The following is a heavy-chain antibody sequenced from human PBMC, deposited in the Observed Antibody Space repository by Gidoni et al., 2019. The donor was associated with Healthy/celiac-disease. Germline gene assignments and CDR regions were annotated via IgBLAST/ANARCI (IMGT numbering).Heavy chain of an antibody. D-gene: IGHD3-22*01. V-gene: IGHV3-23*04. CDR2: ISGSGGST. Sequence: EVQLVESGGGLVQPGGSLRLSCAASGFTFSSYAMSWVRQAPGKGLEWVSAISGSGGSTYYADAVKGRFTISRDNSKNTLYLQMNSLRAEDTAVYYCAKGGWDSGYSYYYYGMDVWGQGTTVTVSS. CDR1: GFTFSSYA. J-gene: IGHJ6*02. CDR3: AKGGWDSGYSYYYYGMDV.